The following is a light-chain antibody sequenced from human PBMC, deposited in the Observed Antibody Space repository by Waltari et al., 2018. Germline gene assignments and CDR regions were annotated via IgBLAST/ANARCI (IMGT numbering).Light chain of an antibody. CDR1: SIRNYY. V-gene: IGLV3-19*01. CDR2: GKK. CDR3: NSRDSNGNPFV. J-gene: IGLJ1*01. Sequence: SSELTQDPAVSVALGQTVRITCHGDSIRNYYANWYRQKPGTAPLLVMYGKKNRPSGIPDRFSGSYSGDTASLTITVAQAEDEADYYCNSRDSNGNPFVFGPATKVTVL.